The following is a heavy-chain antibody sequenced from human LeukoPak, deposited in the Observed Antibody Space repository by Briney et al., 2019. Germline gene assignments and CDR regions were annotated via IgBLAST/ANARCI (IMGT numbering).Heavy chain of an antibody. CDR1: GYSISSGYF. V-gene: IGHV4-38-2*01. CDR2: IYHVGNT. CDR3: ARSPRWFFDL. Sequence: PSETLSLTCDVSGYSISSGYFWGWIRQPPGKGLEWIGSIYHVGNTYQNPSLKSRVTISRDTSKNQFSLKLTSVTTADTAVYYCARSPRWFFDLWAVAPRSLSPQ. J-gene: IGHJ2*01.